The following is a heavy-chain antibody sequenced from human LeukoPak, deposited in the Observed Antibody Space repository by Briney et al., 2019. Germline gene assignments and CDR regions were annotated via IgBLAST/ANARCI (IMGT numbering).Heavy chain of an antibody. D-gene: IGHD6-6*01. CDR3: ARDAPPQYASSPAGFDY. CDR1: ADSIRNYY. Sequence: SETLSLTCTVSADSIRNYYWSWIRQPPGKGLEWIGYIYYRGNTNYNPSLKSRVIISIDTSKNQFSLKLSSVTAADTAVYFGARDAPPQYASSPAGFDYWGPGTLVTVSS. V-gene: IGHV4-59*01. J-gene: IGHJ4*02. CDR2: IYYRGNT.